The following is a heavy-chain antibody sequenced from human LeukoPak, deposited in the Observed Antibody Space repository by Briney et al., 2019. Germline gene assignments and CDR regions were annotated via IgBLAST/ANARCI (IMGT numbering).Heavy chain of an antibody. CDR3: ARVVTSSSWYGFDY. V-gene: IGHV1-69*06. CDR2: IIPIFGTA. Sequence: SVKVSCKASGGTFSSYAISWVRQAPGQGLEWMGGIIPIFGTANYAQKFQGRVTITGDTSASTAYMELSSLRSEDTAVYYCARVVTSSSWYGFDYWGQGTLVTVSS. CDR1: GGTFSSYA. D-gene: IGHD6-13*01. J-gene: IGHJ4*02.